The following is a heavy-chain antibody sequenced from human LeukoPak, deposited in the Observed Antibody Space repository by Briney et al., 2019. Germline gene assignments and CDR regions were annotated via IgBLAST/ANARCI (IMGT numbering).Heavy chain of an antibody. J-gene: IGHJ4*02. CDR2: ISGSSTYI. Sequence: GGSLRLSCAASGFTFNTYSLIWVRQAPGKGLEWVSSISGSSTYIFYAESVKGRFTISRDNAKNTLYLQMNSLRAEDTAVYYCAKPPSLYSSLGEIFDYWGQGTLVTVSS. CDR3: AKPPSLYSSLGEIFDY. V-gene: IGHV3-21*04. CDR1: GFTFNTYS. D-gene: IGHD6-13*01.